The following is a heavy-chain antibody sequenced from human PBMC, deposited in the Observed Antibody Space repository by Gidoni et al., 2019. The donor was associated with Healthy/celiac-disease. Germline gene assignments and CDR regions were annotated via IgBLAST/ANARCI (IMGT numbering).Heavy chain of an antibody. D-gene: IGHD3-22*01. J-gene: IGHJ4*02. CDR3: ARRTYYYDSSGYGLAY. CDR1: GFTVRDDY. Sequence: QVQLVETGGGLVKPGGSRRLSCAASGFTVRDDYMSWIRQAPGKGLEGVSYISSSSSYTNYADSVKGRFTLSRDTATTSLYLPMNSLRAADTAVYYCARRTYYYDSSGYGLAYWGQGTLVTVSS. CDR2: ISSSSSYT. V-gene: IGHV3-11*06.